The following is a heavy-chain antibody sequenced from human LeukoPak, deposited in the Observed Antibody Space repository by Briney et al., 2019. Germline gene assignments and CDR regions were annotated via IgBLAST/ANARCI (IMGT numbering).Heavy chain of an antibody. CDR1: GFSLSTSGVG. D-gene: IGHD3-22*01. Sequence: ESGPTLVKPTQTLTLTCTFSGFSLSTSGVGVGWIRQPPGKALEWLALIFWDDDKRYSPSLKSRLTITRDTSKNQVVLTTTNMDPVDTATYYCAHRSHISGYYLFDYWGQGTLVTVSS. CDR3: AHRSHISGYYLFDY. CDR2: IFWDDDK. V-gene: IGHV2-5*02. J-gene: IGHJ4*02.